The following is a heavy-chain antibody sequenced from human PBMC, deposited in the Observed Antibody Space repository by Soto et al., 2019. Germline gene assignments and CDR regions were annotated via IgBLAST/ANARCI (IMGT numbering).Heavy chain of an antibody. Sequence: QVLLQESGPGLVQPSGTLSLSCAVSGVSISSDCYWGRVRQSPGKGLEWLGDISHIGSVNYSPSLMSRVTISMDRSENQFSLKLNSVTAADTAVYYCVRSFGWYAIDYWGQGTLVIVSS. CDR2: ISHIGSV. CDR3: VRSFGWYAIDY. V-gene: IGHV4-4*02. D-gene: IGHD6-19*01. CDR1: GVSISSDCY. J-gene: IGHJ4*02.